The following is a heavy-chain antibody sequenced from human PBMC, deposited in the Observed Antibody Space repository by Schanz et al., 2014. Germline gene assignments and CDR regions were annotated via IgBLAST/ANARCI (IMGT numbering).Heavy chain of an antibody. D-gene: IGHD6-13*01. CDR3: ARGLIAAAGGAFDY. CDR1: GFTFRGYA. J-gene: IGHJ4*02. Sequence: EVQLLESGGGLVQPGGSLRLSCAASGFTFRGYAMSWVRQAPGRGLEWVSIISGSGGNTYYADAVRGRFTISRDNSKTTVYLQMNSLRAGDAAVYYCARGLIAAAGGAFDYWGQGTLVAVSA. CDR2: ISGSGGNT. V-gene: IGHV3-23*01.